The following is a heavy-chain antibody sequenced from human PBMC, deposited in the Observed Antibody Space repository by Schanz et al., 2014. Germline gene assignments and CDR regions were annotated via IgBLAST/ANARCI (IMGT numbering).Heavy chain of an antibody. CDR2: ITGASDHI. V-gene: IGHV3-23*04. Sequence: EVELVESGGGLVQPGGSLRLSCAASGFIFGSSVMAWVRQAPGKGLEWVSGITGASDHIDYADSVKGRFTISRDNSKNTLYLQMNSLRAEDTAVYYCAKGRFGELSAFDIWGQGTMVTVSS. CDR3: AKGRFGELSAFDI. J-gene: IGHJ3*02. D-gene: IGHD3-10*01. CDR1: GFIFGSSV.